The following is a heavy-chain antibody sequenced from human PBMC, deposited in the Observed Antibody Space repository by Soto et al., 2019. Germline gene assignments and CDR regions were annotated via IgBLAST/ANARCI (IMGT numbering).Heavy chain of an antibody. CDR2: IDWDDDK. J-gene: IGHJ3*02. D-gene: IGHD1-7*01. V-gene: IGHV2-70*11. CDR3: ARVITGTTGDAFDI. CDR1: GFSLSSSGMC. Sequence: SGPTLVNPTQTLTLTCTFSGFSLSSSGMCVSWIRQPPGKALEWLARIDWDDDKYYSTSLKTRLTISKDTSKNQVVLTMTNMDPVDTATYYCARVITGTTGDAFDIWGQGTMVTVSS.